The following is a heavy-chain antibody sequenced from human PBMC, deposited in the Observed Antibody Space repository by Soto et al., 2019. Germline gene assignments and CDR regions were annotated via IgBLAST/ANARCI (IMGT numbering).Heavy chain of an antibody. V-gene: IGHV4-39*01. CDR3: ARLRVEDAFDI. D-gene: IGHD2-8*02. CDR1: GGSISSTSYY. CDR2: IYYSGST. Sequence: SETLSLTCTVSGGSISSTSYYWGWIRQPPGKGLEWIGSIYYSGSTYYNPSLKSRVTISVDTSKNQFSLKLSSVTAADTTVYYCARLRVEDAFDICGQGTMVTVSS. J-gene: IGHJ3*02.